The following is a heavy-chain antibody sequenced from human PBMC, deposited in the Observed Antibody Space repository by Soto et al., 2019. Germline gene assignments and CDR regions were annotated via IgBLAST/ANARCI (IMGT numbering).Heavy chain of an antibody. J-gene: IGHJ4*02. CDR2: IKSKTDGGTT. V-gene: IGHV3-15*07. CDR3: TARSMTTVTTYDY. D-gene: IGHD4-17*01. CDR1: GFTFSNAW. Sequence: PGGSLRLSCAASGFTFSNAWMNWVRQAPGKGLEWVGRIKSKTDGGTTDYAAPVKGRFTISRDDSKNTLYLQMNSLKTEDTAVYYCTARSMTTVTTYDYWGQGTLVTVSS.